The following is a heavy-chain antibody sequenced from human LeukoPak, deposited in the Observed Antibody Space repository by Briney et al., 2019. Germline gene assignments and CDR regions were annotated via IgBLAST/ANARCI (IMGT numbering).Heavy chain of an antibody. V-gene: IGHV3-23*01. CDR2: ISGSSGST. Sequence: GGSLRLSCAASGFTFSSYAMSWVRQAPGKGLEWVSAISGSSGSTYYADSVKGRFTISRDNSKNTLYLQMNSLRAEDTAVYYCAKDLLDGYNPYYFDYWGQGTLVTVSS. D-gene: IGHD5-24*01. J-gene: IGHJ4*02. CDR1: GFTFSSYA. CDR3: AKDLLDGYNPYYFDY.